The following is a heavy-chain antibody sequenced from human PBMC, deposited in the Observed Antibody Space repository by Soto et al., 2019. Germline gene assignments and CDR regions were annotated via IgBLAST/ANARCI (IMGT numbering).Heavy chain of an antibody. Sequence: QVQVVESGGGVVQPGRSLRLSCAASGFTFSNFGMHWVRQAPGKGLEWVAAISSDGSDKYYLDSVKGRFIISRDNSKNTLFLQMNSLRVEDTAVYYCVGGSDVARQELDYWGQGTLVTVSS. CDR3: VGGSDVARQELDY. V-gene: IGHV3-30*03. D-gene: IGHD2-15*01. CDR2: ISSDGSDK. CDR1: GFTFSNFG. J-gene: IGHJ4*02.